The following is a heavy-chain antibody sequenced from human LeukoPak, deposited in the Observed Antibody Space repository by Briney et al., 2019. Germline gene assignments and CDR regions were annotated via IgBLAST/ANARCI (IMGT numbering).Heavy chain of an antibody. CDR2: IKEDGTEK. CDR3: VRESRPGGAMGLYHNLDY. CDR1: GFTFSDFW. Sequence: EGSLRLSCAGSGFTFSDFWMTWVRQTPGKGLEWVANIKEDGTEKNLVDSVKGRFTISRDNTKNLLFLEMNNLRGDDTAIYYCVRESRPGGAMGLYHNLDYWGQGTLVAVSS. V-gene: IGHV3-7*01. D-gene: IGHD1-1*01. J-gene: IGHJ4*02.